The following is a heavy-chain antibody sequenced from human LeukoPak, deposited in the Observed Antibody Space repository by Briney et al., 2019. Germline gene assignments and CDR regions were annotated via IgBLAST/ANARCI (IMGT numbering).Heavy chain of an antibody. CDR2: TYYRSKWYN. Sequence: SQTLSLTCAISGDSVSSNGAAWNWIRQSPSRGLEWLGRTYYRSKWYNDYPVGVKSRITINPDTSRNQFSLQLNSVTPEDTAVYYCARWDHRQAVFDFWGQGTAVTVSS. D-gene: IGHD1-26*01. V-gene: IGHV6-1*01. CDR1: GDSVSSNGAA. CDR3: ARWDHRQAVFDF. J-gene: IGHJ3*01.